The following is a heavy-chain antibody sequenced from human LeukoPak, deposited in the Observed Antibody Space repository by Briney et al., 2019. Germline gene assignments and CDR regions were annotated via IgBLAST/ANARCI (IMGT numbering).Heavy chain of an antibody. J-gene: IGHJ4*02. D-gene: IGHD3-10*01. CDR1: GFVFSHYT. V-gene: IGHV3-23*01. CDR3: AKSDCGSDGCKLLNY. CDR2: INGSGDVT. Sequence: QPGGSLRLSCAVSGFVFSHYTMTWVRQGPGKGLEWVSSINGSGDVTLYADSVMGRFTISRDNAKNTVSLQMNNLRAEDTAVYYCAKSDCGSDGCKLLNYWGQGTLVTASS.